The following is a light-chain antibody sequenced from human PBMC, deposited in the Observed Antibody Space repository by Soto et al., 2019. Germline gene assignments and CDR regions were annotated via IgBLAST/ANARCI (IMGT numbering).Light chain of an antibody. Sequence: QSALTQPASVSGSPGRSITLSCTGTSSDVGGYNYVSWYQQHPGKAPKLMIYEVSNRPSGISHRFSGSKSGNTASLTISGLRAEDEADYYCSSYTRQYTPSYVFGTGTKLTVL. CDR1: SSDVGGYNY. CDR2: EVS. J-gene: IGLJ1*01. CDR3: SSYTRQYTPSYV. V-gene: IGLV2-14*01.